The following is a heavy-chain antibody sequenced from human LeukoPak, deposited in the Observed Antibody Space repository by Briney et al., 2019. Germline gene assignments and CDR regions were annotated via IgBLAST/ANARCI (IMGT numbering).Heavy chain of an antibody. J-gene: IGHJ5*02. Sequence: PGGSLRLSCAASGIIITSYWMSWVRQTPGKGLEWVANIKQDGSEKNYVDSVKGRFTIFRDNARNSLYFQMNSLRAEDTAVYYCASHSYGYNHWGQGTLVIVSS. CDR1: GIIITSYW. CDR2: IKQDGSEK. CDR3: ASHSYGYNH. V-gene: IGHV3-7*01. D-gene: IGHD3-16*01.